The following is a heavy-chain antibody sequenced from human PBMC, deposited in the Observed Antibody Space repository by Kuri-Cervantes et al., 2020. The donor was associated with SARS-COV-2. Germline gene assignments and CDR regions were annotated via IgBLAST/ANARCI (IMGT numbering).Heavy chain of an antibody. CDR2: IYYSEST. Sequence: SETLSLTCTVSGGSISSYYWSWIRQPPGKGLEWIGYIYYSESTNYNPSLKSRVTISVDTSKNQFSLKLSSVTAADTAVYYWARKGGEVGATLYGMDVWGQGTTVTVSS. CDR1: GGSISSYY. V-gene: IGHV4-59*01. CDR3: ARKGGEVGATLYGMDV. D-gene: IGHD1-26*01. J-gene: IGHJ6*02.